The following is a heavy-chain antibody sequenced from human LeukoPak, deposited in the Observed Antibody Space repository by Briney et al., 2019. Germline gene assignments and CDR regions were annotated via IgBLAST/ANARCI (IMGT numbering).Heavy chain of an antibody. D-gene: IGHD3-10*01. V-gene: IGHV4-39*02. Sequence: KTSETLSLTCTVSGDSISSSSYYWGWIRQPPGKGLEWIGSIFYSGSTYYNPSLKSRVTISVDTSKNQFSLKLSSVTAADTAVYYCARDPLVRGALGSFDYWGQGTLVTVSS. J-gene: IGHJ4*02. CDR1: GDSISSSSYY. CDR3: ARDPLVRGALGSFDY. CDR2: IFYSGST.